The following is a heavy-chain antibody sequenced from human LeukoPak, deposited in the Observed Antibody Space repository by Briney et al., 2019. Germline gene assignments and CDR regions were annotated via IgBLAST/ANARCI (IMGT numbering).Heavy chain of an antibody. D-gene: IGHD6-13*01. J-gene: IGHJ4*02. V-gene: IGHV4-39*01. CDR3: ARQPGAGMFDY. CDR1: GGSISSSSYY. CDR2: IYYSGST. Sequence: PSETLSLTCTVSGGSISSSSYYWGWIRQPPGKGLEWIGSIYYSGSTYYNPSLKSRVTISVDTSKNQFSLKLSSVTAADTAVYYCARQPGAGMFDYWGQGTLVTVSS.